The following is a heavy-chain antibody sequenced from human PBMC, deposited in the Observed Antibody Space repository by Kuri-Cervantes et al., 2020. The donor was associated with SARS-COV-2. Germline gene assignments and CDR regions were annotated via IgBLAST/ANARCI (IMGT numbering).Heavy chain of an antibody. CDR3: ARDPYCSSTRCYTGYYYYGMDV. V-gene: IGHV3-48*01. CDR2: ISSSSSTI. J-gene: IGHJ6*02. CDR1: GFTLSSYS. Sequence: GESLKISCAASGFTLSSYSMNWVRQAPGKGLEWVSYISSSSSTIYYADSVKGRFTISRDNAKNSLSLQMNSLRAEDTAVYDCARDPYCSSTRCYTGYYYYGMDVWGQGTTVTVSS. D-gene: IGHD2-2*02.